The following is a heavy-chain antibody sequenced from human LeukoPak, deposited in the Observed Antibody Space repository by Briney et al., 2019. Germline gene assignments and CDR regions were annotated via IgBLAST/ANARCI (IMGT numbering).Heavy chain of an antibody. Sequence: SETLSLTCNVLGGSIRSSNYYWGWIRQPPGKGLEWIGSIYYSGSTYYNPSLKSRVTISVDTSKNQFSLKLSSVTAADTAVYYCARHEDDYCSSTSCYLGWFDPWGQGTLVTVSS. CDR2: IYYSGST. V-gene: IGHV4-39*01. J-gene: IGHJ5*02. CDR3: ARHEDDYCSSTSCYLGWFDP. CDR1: GGSIRSSNYY. D-gene: IGHD2-2*01.